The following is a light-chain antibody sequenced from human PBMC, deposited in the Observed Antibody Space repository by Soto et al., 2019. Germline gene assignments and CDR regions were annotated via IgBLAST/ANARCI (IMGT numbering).Light chain of an antibody. CDR1: QSVRSSY. CDR2: GAS. J-gene: IGKJ1*01. Sequence: EIVLTQSPGTLSLSPGERATLSCTASQSVRSSYLAWYQQKPGQAPRLVIYGASSRATGIPDRFRGSGSGTDFTLTIRRLEPEDFAVYYCQQYSSSPWTFGQGTRVEIK. CDR3: QQYSSSPWT. V-gene: IGKV3-20*01.